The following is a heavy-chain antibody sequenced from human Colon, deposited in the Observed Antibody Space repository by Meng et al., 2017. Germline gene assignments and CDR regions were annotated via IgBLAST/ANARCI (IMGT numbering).Heavy chain of an antibody. Sequence: SQTRSLTCAISGDSVSSDSAAWNWIRQSPSRGLEWLGRTFYRSKWYNDYAASVRSRITVSPDTSKNQFSLALNSVTPEDTAVYYCAREGTLVRGVINHLDYWGQGTLVTVSS. V-gene: IGHV6-1*01. D-gene: IGHD3-10*01. J-gene: IGHJ4*02. CDR1: GDSVSSDSAA. CDR3: AREGTLVRGVINHLDY. CDR2: TFYRSKWYN.